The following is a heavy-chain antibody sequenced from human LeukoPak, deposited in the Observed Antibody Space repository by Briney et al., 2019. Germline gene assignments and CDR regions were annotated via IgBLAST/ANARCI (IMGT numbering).Heavy chain of an antibody. CDR3: ARMAAILDY. CDR1: GFTFINYD. V-gene: IGHV3-23*01. CDR2: ISASGGST. D-gene: IGHD5-24*01. J-gene: IGHJ4*02. Sequence: GGSLRLSCAVSGFTFINYDMSWVREAPGKGLEWVSTISASGGSTLYGDSVRGRFTISRDNSKNTLYLQMNSLRAEDTAVFYCARMAAILDYWGQGTLVTVSS.